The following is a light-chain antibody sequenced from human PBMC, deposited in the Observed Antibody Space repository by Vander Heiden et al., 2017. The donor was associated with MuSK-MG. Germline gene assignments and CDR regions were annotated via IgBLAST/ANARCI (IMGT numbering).Light chain of an antibody. CDR2: SNN. J-gene: IGLJ3*02. Sequence: QSLRTQPPSASGTPGQRVTISGSGGSSNIERNTVSWYQQLPGTAPKLRSYSNNRRPSGVPDRFSASTSGTSASLAISGLQSEDEADYYGTAWDDSLNGPGVFGGGTKLTVL. CDR3: TAWDDSLNGPGV. CDR1: SSNIERNT. V-gene: IGLV1-44*01.